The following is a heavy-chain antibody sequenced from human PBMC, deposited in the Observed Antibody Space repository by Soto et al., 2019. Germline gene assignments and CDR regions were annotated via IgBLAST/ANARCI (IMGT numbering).Heavy chain of an antibody. CDR1: GGSISSYY. CDR3: ARDHYYGSGSYSADAFDI. CDR2: IYYSGST. V-gene: IGHV4-59*01. J-gene: IGHJ3*02. Sequence: SETLSLTCTVSGGSISSYYWSWIRQPPGKGLEWIGYIYYSGSTNYNPSLKSRVTISVDTSKNQFSLKLSSVTAADTAVYYCARDHYYGSGSYSADAFDIWGQGTMVTVSS. D-gene: IGHD3-10*01.